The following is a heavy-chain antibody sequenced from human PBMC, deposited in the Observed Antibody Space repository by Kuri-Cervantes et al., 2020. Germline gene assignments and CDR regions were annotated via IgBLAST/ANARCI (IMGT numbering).Heavy chain of an antibody. J-gene: IGHJ5*02. V-gene: IGHV1-18*01. CDR3: ARETATVVVPAAMRGWFDP. Sequence: ASVKVSCKASGYTFTSYGISWVRQAPGQGLEWMGWISAYNGNTNYAQKLQGRVTMTRDTSTSTVYMELSSLRSEDTAVYYCARETATVVVPAAMRGWFDPWGQGTLVTVSS. CDR2: ISAYNGNT. CDR1: GYTFTSYG. D-gene: IGHD2-2*01.